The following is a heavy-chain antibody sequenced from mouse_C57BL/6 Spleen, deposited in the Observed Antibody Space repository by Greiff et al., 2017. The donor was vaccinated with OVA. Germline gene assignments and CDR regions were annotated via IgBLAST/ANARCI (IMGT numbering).Heavy chain of an antibody. CDR2: IDPENGDT. CDR1: GFNIKDDY. CDR3: TTGSSDGA. V-gene: IGHV14-4*01. D-gene: IGHD1-1*01. Sequence: VQLQQSGAELVRPGASVKLSCTASGFNIKDDYMHWVKQRPEQGLEWIGWIDPENGDTEYASKFQGKATITADPSSNTAYLQLSSLTSEDTAVYYCTTGSSDGAWGQGTTLTVSS. J-gene: IGHJ2*01.